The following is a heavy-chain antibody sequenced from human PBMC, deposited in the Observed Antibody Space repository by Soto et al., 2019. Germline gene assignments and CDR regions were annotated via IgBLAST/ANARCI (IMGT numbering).Heavy chain of an antibody. V-gene: IGHV1-69*13. J-gene: IGHJ4*02. CDR2: IIPILGTA. CDR1: GGSFSSFS. D-gene: IGHD3-22*01. CDR3: TPFGSNGYYQQNPY. Sequence: ASVKVSCKVSGGSFSSFSINWVRQAPGQRFEWMGGIIPILGTANFTQKFQDRVTFTADESTATAYMTLSSLTSEDTAFYYCTPFGSNGYYQQNPYRGPGTKVTVSS.